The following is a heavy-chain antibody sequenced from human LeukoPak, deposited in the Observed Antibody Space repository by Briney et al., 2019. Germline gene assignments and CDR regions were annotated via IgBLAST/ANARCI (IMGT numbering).Heavy chain of an antibody. CDR2: IYYSGIT. D-gene: IGHD5-24*01. V-gene: IGHV4-39*07. CDR1: GGSVTTSSFY. J-gene: IGHJ2*01. CDR3: ARGRRDGYNVYWYFDL. Sequence: NPSETLSLTCTLSGGSVTTSSFYWAWIRQPPGKGLECIGTIYYSGITYYHSSLKSRAAILVDTSKNQFSLKLTSGTAADTAVYYCARGRRDGYNVYWYFDLWGRGTLVTVSS.